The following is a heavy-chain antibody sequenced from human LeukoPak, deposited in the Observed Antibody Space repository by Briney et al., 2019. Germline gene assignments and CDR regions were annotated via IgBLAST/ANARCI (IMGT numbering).Heavy chain of an antibody. CDR1: GASVSSGSYY. D-gene: IGHD3-3*01. CDR3: ARHSGYDFWSGYYRDYYYYGMDV. V-gene: IGHV4-61*01. Sequence: SETLSLTCNVSGASVSSGSYYWSWIRQPPGKGLEWIGYIYYSGSTNYNPSLKSRVTISVDTSKNQFSLKLSSVTAADTAVYYCARHSGYDFWSGYYRDYYYYGMDVWGQGTTVTVS. J-gene: IGHJ6*02. CDR2: IYYSGST.